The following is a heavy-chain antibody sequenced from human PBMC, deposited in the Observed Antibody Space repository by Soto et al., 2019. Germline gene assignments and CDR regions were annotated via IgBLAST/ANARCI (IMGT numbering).Heavy chain of an antibody. Sequence: EVRLLESGGGLVQPGGSLRLSCAASGFDFSSYAMNWARQAPGKGLEWVSGISGRGLDVYYADSVRGRFTISRDNSKNTIYLQVNSLRVEDTAMYYCAFGTRGVVDTYYPYWGRGTMVTVSS. V-gene: IGHV3-23*01. J-gene: IGHJ4*02. CDR2: ISGRGLDV. CDR1: GFDFSSYA. D-gene: IGHD3-10*01. CDR3: AFGTRGVVDTYYPY.